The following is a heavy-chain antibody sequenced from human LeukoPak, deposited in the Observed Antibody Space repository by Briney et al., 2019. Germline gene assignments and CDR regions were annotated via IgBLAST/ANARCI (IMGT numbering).Heavy chain of an antibody. V-gene: IGHV3-23*01. CDR3: AIQGGGYGYYRAFDI. Sequence: GGSLRLSCAASGLTFSSYGMSWVRQAPGKGLEWVSAISGSGGSTYYADSVKGRFTISRDNSKNTLYLQMNSLRAEDTAVYYCAIQGGGYGYYRAFDIWGQGTMVTVSS. D-gene: IGHD5-18*01. CDR2: ISGSGGST. CDR1: GLTFSSYG. J-gene: IGHJ3*02.